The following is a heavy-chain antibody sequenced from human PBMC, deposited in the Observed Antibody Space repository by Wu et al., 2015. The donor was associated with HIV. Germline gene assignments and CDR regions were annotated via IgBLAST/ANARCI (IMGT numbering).Heavy chain of an antibody. D-gene: IGHD1-20*01. CDR1: GYTFTDYF. CDR2: INPNTGTT. Sequence: QVQLVQSGAEVKKPGASVKVSCKASGYTFTDYFMHWVRQAPGQGLEWMGWINPNTGTTTYAQKFQGRITMTRDTSITTAYMELSRLRSDDTAIYYCARDSERDNWNDKELESWGQGTLVTVSS. CDR3: ARDSERDNWNDKELES. J-gene: IGHJ4*02. V-gene: IGHV1-2*02.